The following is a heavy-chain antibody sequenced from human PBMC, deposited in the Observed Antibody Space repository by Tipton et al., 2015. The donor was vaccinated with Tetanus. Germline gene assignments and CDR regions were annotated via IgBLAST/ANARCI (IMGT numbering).Heavy chain of an antibody. V-gene: IGHV4-4*07. CDR1: GGSLSSNY. CDR3: ARGVWFGPGPRYYFDY. J-gene: IGHJ4*02. D-gene: IGHD3-10*01. CDR2: IDASGST. Sequence: TLSLTCTVSGGSLSSNYWTWIRQPAGKGLEWIGRIDASGSTDYNPSLKSRVTMSLDTSKKQFSLSLNSVTAADTAVYFCARGVWFGPGPRYYFDYWGQGTLVTVSS.